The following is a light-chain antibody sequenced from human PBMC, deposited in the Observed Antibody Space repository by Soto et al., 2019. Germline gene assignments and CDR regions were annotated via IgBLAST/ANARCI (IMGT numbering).Light chain of an antibody. CDR2: GAS. V-gene: IGKV3-20*01. CDR1: QSVSSSY. Sequence: EIVLTQSPGTLSLSPGERATFACRASQSVSSSYLAWYQHKPGQAPRILINGASSRATGIPDRFSGSGSGTDFTLTISRLEPEDFGVYYCQQYGSSPPTFGPGTKVDLK. CDR3: QQYGSSPPT. J-gene: IGKJ3*01.